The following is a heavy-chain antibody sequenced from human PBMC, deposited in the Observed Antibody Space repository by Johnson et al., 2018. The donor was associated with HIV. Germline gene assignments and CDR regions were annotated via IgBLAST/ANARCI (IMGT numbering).Heavy chain of an antibody. CDR1: GFTFSSYA. Sequence: QVQLVESGGGVVQPGRSLRLSCAASGFTFSSYAMHWVRQAPGKGLEWVAVIWYDGNNKYYADSVKGRFTISRDNSKNTLYLQMNSLRAEDTAVYYCAKGPNGQLDDAFDIWGQGTMVTVSS. CDR3: AKGPNGQLDDAFDI. J-gene: IGHJ3*02. CDR2: IWYDGNNK. D-gene: IGHD6-6*01. V-gene: IGHV3-33*06.